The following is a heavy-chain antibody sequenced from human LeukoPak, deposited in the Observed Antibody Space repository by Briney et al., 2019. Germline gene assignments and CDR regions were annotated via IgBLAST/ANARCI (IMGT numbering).Heavy chain of an antibody. Sequence: GSLRLSCAASGFNFNEYGMSWVRQAPGKGLEWVSGINWSGGGTGYADSVKGRFTISRDNAKNSLYLQMNSLRAEDTAVYYCARRGYYYYYMDVWGKGTTVTVSS. V-gene: IGHV3-20*04. CDR2: INWSGGGT. D-gene: IGHD3-10*01. CDR1: GFNFNEYG. J-gene: IGHJ6*03. CDR3: ARRGYYYYYMDV.